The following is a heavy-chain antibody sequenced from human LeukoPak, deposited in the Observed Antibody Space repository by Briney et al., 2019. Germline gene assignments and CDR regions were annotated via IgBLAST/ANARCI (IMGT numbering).Heavy chain of an antibody. CDR2: IYSGGST. D-gene: IGHD6-13*01. CDR3: AAGYSSSWYKTYNWFDP. Sequence: PGGSLRLSCAASGFTVSSNYMSWVRQAPGKGLEWVSVIYSGGSTYYADSVKGRFTISRDNSKNTLYLQMNSLRAEDTAVYYCAAGYSSSWYKTYNWFDPRGQGTLVTVSS. CDR1: GFTVSSNY. V-gene: IGHV3-53*01. J-gene: IGHJ5*02.